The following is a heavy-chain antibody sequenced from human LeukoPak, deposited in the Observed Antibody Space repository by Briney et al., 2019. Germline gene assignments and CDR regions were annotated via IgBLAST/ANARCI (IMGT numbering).Heavy chain of an antibody. CDR3: ARGRCSSASCRYSFDY. J-gene: IGHJ4*02. CDR1: VYTLTSYY. Sequence: ASVKVSCKASVYTLTSYYMHWLRQAPGQGLEWMGIINPNDGSTSYAQKFQGRVTMTRDTSTSTVYMELSSLRSGDTAVYYCARGRCSSASCRYSFDYWGQGTLVTVSS. D-gene: IGHD2-2*01. CDR2: INPNDGST. V-gene: IGHV1-46*01.